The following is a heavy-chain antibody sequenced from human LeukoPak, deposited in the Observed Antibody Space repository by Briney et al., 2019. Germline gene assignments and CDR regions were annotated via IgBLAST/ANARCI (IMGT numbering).Heavy chain of an antibody. CDR1: GFTFSSYS. Sequence: GGSLRLSCAASGFTFSSYSMNWVRQAPGKGLEWVSSISSSSSYIYYADSVKGRFTISRDNAKNSLYLQMNSLRAEDTAVYYCARGAHSGSYSSWFHPWGQGTLVTVSS. D-gene: IGHD3-10*01. CDR3: ARGAHSGSYSSWFHP. J-gene: IGHJ5*02. CDR2: ISSSSSYI. V-gene: IGHV3-21*01.